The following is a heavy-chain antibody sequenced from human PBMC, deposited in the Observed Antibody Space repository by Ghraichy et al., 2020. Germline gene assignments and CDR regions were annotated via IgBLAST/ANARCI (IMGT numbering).Heavy chain of an antibody. V-gene: IGHV4-39*07. J-gene: IGHJ6*02. CDR1: GGSISSSSYY. D-gene: IGHD3-3*01. Sequence: SETLSLTCTVSGGSISSSSYYWSWIRQPPGKGLEWIGSVYYTGSTHYNPSLKSRVTISADTSKKQFSLKLSSVTAADTAVYYCARDLSRYDFWSGYYRADYYSCMDVWGLGTTVTVSS. CDR2: VYYTGST. CDR3: ARDLSRYDFWSGYYRADYYSCMDV.